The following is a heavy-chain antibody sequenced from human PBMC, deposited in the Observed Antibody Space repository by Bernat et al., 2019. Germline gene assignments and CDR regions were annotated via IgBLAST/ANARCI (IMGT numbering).Heavy chain of an antibody. D-gene: IGHD3-16*02. Sequence: QVQLQESGPGLVKPSETLSLTCTVSGGSISSYYWSWIRQPPGKGLEWIGYIYYSGSTNYNPSLKSRVTISVDTSKNQFSLKLSSVTAADTAMYYCARHGYDYIWGSYRYTGVAAFDIWGQGTMVTVSS. CDR3: ARHGYDYIWGSYRYTGVAAFDI. V-gene: IGHV4-59*08. CDR2: IYYSGST. J-gene: IGHJ3*02. CDR1: GGSISSYY.